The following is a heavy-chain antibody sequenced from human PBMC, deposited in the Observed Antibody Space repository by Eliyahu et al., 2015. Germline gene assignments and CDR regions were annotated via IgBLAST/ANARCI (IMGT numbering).Heavy chain of an antibody. J-gene: IGHJ4*02. CDR3: ARGGTTIQRWDY. CDR1: GFPFNTYS. Sequence: EVQLVESGGGLVKPGGSLRLSCXASGFPFNTYSMNWVRQAPGKGLQWVSSISSSSSAIYYADSVKGRFTISRDNAKNSLYLEMNSLRDEDTAVYYCARGGTTIQRWDYWGQGTLVTVSS. CDR2: ISSSSSAI. D-gene: IGHD1-7*01. V-gene: IGHV3-21*01.